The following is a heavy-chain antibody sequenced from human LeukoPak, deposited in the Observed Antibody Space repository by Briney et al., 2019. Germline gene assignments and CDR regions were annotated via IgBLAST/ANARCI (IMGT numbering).Heavy chain of an antibody. Sequence: SVKVSCKASGGTFSSYAISWVRQAPGEGLEWMGGIIPIFGTANYAQKFQGRVTITTDESTSTAYMELSSLRSEDTAVYYCASGVGGDYGMDYWGQGTLVTVSS. CDR3: ASGVGGDYGMDY. D-gene: IGHD4-17*01. V-gene: IGHV1-69*05. CDR2: IIPIFGTA. CDR1: GGTFSSYA. J-gene: IGHJ4*02.